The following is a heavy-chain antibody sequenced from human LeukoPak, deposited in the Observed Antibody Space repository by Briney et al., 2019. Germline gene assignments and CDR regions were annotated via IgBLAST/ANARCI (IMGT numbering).Heavy chain of an antibody. V-gene: IGHV4-39*01. D-gene: IGHD6-13*01. CDR1: GGSISSSSYY. Sequence: SETLSLTCTVSGGSISSSSYYWGWIRQPPGKGLEWIGSIYYSGSTYYNPSLKSRVTISVDTSKNQFSLKLSSVTAADTAVYYCARTEDQQLPRGYYGMDVWGQGTTVTVSS. CDR3: ARTEDQQLPRGYYGMDV. CDR2: IYYSGST. J-gene: IGHJ6*02.